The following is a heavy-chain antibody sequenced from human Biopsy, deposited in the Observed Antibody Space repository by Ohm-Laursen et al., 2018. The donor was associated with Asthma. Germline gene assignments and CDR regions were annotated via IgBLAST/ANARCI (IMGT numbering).Heavy chain of an antibody. CDR3: VRDGTDDAFDI. CDR1: GFTFMAYG. Sequence: SLRLSCAASGFTFMAYGMHWVRQVPGKGLEWVATVGSDESYTDHAGSVKGRFTISRDNSKNTLDLQMNSLREEDTAVYYCVRDGTDDAFDIWGQGTVVSVSS. V-gene: IGHV3-33*01. CDR2: VGSDESYT. D-gene: IGHD1-1*01. J-gene: IGHJ3*02.